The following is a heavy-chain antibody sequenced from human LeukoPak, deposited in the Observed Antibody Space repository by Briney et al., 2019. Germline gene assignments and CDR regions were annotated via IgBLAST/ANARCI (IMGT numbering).Heavy chain of an antibody. CDR1: GFSVSSNY. CDR3: ARTVVITSTADYIDH. J-gene: IGHJ4*02. Sequence: GGSLRLSCAASGFSVSSNYMSWVRQAPGEGLEWVSVLYSGGSAYYADSVKGRFTISRDNSKNTLYLQMNGLRVEDTAVYYCARTVVITSTADYIDHWGQGTLVTVSS. CDR2: LYSGGSA. D-gene: IGHD4/OR15-4a*01. V-gene: IGHV3-53*01.